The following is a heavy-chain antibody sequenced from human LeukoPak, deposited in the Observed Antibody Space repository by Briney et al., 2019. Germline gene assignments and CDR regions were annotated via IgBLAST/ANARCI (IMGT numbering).Heavy chain of an antibody. J-gene: IGHJ6*03. D-gene: IGHD6-13*01. CDR3: ARDLRAAGTYYYYMDV. CDR2: ISGSGDST. V-gene: IGHV3-23*01. Sequence: GGSLRLSCAASGFTFSSYAMTWVRQAPGKGLEWVSVISGSGDSTYYADSVKGRFTISRDNSKNTLFLQVNSLRAEDTAVYYCARDLRAAGTYYYYMDVWGKGTTVTVSS. CDR1: GFTFSSYA.